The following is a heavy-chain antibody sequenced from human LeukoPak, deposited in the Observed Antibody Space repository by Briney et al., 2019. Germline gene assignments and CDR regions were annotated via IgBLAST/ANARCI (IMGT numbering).Heavy chain of an antibody. CDR2: IWYDGSKE. CDR3: ARNDDWSNFDY. D-gene: IGHD1-1*01. CDR1: GFTFRSNG. V-gene: IGHV3-33*01. Sequence: GRSLRLSCAASGFTFRSNGMNWVRQAPGKGLEWVAIIWYDGSKEYYADSVKGRFTISRDNSKNTVYLQMDSLRAEDTAVYYCARNDDWSNFDYWGQGTLVAVSS. J-gene: IGHJ4*02.